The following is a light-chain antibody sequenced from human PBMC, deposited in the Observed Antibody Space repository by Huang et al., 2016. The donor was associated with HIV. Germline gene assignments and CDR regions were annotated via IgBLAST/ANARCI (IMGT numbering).Light chain of an antibody. J-gene: IGKJ1*01. CDR3: QQSNSWPWT. Sequence: EIVMTQSPATLSVSPGERATLSCRASQRVGSNLAWYQQTPGQAPRLLIYGASTRATDIPARFSGSGSGTEFTLTITSLQSEGFAVYYCQQSNSWPWTFGQGTKVEIK. CDR2: GAS. CDR1: QRVGSN. V-gene: IGKV3-15*01.